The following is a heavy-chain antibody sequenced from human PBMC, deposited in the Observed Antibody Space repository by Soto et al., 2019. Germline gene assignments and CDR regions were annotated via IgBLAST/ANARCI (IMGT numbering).Heavy chain of an antibody. CDR2: IRSKANSYAT. V-gene: IGHV3-73*02. CDR1: GFTFSGSA. J-gene: IGHJ6*02. CDR3: TSSALIDHYYYYGMDV. D-gene: IGHD3-22*01. Sequence: EVQLVESGGGLVQPGGSLKLSCAASGFTFSGSAMHWVRQASGKGLEWVGRIRSKANSYATAYAASVKGRFTISRDDSKNTAYLQMNSLKTEDTAVYYCTSSALIDHYYYYGMDVWGQGTTVTVSS.